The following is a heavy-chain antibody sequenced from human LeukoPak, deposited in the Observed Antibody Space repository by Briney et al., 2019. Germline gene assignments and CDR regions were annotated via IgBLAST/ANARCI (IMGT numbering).Heavy chain of an antibody. D-gene: IGHD2-21*01. V-gene: IGHV4-59*01. J-gene: IGHJ3*02. CDR2: IYCSGST. CDR3: ASLRDYSSAFDI. CDR1: GGSISSYY. Sequence: SETLSLTCTVSGGSISSYYWSWIRQPPGKGLEWIGYIYCSGSTNYNPSLKSRVTISVDTSKNQFSLKLSSVTAADTAVYYCASLRDYSSAFDIWGRGTMVTVSS.